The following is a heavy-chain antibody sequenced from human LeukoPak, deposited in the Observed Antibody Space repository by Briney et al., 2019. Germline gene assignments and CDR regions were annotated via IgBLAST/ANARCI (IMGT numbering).Heavy chain of an antibody. CDR1: ADPITGYN. CDR2: ISESGRT. CDR3: ARGADMTPITGYSSFVY. D-gene: IGHD5-24*01. J-gene: IGHJ4*02. Sequence: ETLSLTCTVSADPITGYNRTWIRQTAGKGLGGIGRISESGRTYYNPSLERRVTISLDTCNKQFSLEETSATAADTALYYCARGADMTPITGYSSFVYWGQGTLVSVSS. V-gene: IGHV4-4*07.